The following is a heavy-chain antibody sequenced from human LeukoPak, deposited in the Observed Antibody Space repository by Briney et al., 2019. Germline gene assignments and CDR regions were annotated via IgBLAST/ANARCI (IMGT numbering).Heavy chain of an antibody. CDR2: INPNSGGT. J-gene: IGHJ5*02. D-gene: IGHD4-23*01. Sequence: ASVTVSCKASGYTFTGYYMHWVRQAPGQGLEWMGWINPNSGGTNYAQKFQGRVTMTRDTSISTAYMELSRLRSDDTAVYYCARSTGGNYNWFDPWGQGTLVTVSS. CDR3: ARSTGGNYNWFDP. CDR1: GYTFTGYY. V-gene: IGHV1-2*02.